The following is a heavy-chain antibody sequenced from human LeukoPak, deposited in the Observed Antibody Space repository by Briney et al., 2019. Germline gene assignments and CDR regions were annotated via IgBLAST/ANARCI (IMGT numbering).Heavy chain of an antibody. CDR3: ARTVGYCSSTSCYYYYYGMDV. CDR2: INHSGST. J-gene: IGHJ6*02. V-gene: IGHV4-34*01. CDR1: GGSFSGYY. Sequence: PSETLSLTCAVYGGSFSGYYWSWIRQPPGKGLEWIGEINHSGSTNYNPSLKSRVTISVDTSKNQFSLKLSSVTAADTAVYYCARTVGYCSSTSCYYYYYGMDVWGQGTTVTVSS. D-gene: IGHD2-2*01.